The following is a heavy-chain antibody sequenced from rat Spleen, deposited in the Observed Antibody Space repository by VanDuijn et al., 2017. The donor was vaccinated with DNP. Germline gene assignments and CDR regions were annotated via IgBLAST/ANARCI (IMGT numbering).Heavy chain of an antibody. J-gene: IGHJ4*01. D-gene: IGHD1-11*01. CDR2: ITNSGDST. V-gene: IGHV5S13*01. Sequence: EVQLVESGGGLVQPGRSLKLSCAASGFTFSNYGMAWVRQAPTKGLEWVASITNSGDSTYYRESVKGRFTISRDNAKSTLYLQMDSLRSEDTATYYCATFEGRDAWGQGTSVTVSS. CDR3: ATFEGRDA. CDR1: GFTFSNYG.